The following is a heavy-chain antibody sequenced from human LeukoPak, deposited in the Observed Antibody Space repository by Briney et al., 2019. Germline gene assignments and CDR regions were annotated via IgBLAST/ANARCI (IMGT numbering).Heavy chain of an antibody. J-gene: IGHJ5*02. CDR1: GFTFSTYG. CDR2: IRYDGSNK. Sequence: GGSLRLSCAASGFTFSTYGMHWVRQAPGKGLEWVAFIRYDGSNKYYADSVKGRFTISRDNAKNSLYLQMEGLRVEDTAVYYCTNFQTVGVKPFEHWGQGTLVTVSS. V-gene: IGHV3-30*02. CDR3: TNFQTVGVKPFEH. D-gene: IGHD1-26*01.